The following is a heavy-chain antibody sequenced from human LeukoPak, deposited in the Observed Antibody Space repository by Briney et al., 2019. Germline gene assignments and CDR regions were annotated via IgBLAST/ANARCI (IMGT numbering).Heavy chain of an antibody. V-gene: IGHV3-48*01. Sequence: GGSLRLSCAASGFTFSSYAMSWVRQAPGKGLEWVSYISSSSSTIYYADSVKGRFTISRDNAKNSLYLQMNSLRAEDTAVYYCARDRYYGSGSHWGQGTLVTVSS. D-gene: IGHD3-10*01. CDR1: GFTFSSYA. CDR2: ISSSSSTI. J-gene: IGHJ4*02. CDR3: ARDRYYGSGSH.